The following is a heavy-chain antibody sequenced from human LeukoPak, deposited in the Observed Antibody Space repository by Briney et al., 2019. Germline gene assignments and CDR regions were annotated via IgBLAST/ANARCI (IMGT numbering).Heavy chain of an antibody. CDR3: ARDHTLDY. CDR2: ISYDGSNK. CDR1: GFTFSSYA. V-gene: IGHV3-30*04. J-gene: IGHJ4*02. D-gene: IGHD2-2*02. Sequence: GGSLRLSCAASGFTFSSYAMHWVRQAPGKGLEWVAVISYDGSNKYYADSVKGRFTISRDNSKNTLYLQMNSLRPEDTAVYYCARDHTLDYWGQGTLVTVSS.